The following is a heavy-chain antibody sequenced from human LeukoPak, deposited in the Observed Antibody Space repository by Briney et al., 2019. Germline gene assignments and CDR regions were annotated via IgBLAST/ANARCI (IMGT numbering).Heavy chain of an antibody. D-gene: IGHD6-13*01. CDR1: GGSISSGGYY. J-gene: IGHJ5*02. CDR3: ARDRTAAGQGSWFDP. V-gene: IGHV4-31*03. Sequence: SETLSLTCTVSGGSISSGGYYWSWIRQHPGKGLEWIGYIYYSGSTYYNPSLKSRVTISVDTSKNQFSLKLSSVTAADTAVYYCARDRTAAGQGSWFDPWGQGTLVTVSS. CDR2: IYYSGST.